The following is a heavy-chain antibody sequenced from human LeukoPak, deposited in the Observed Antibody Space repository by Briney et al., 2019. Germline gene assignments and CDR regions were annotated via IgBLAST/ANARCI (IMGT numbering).Heavy chain of an antibody. CDR3: ARAVLKIRKYSYGYEDY. CDR1: GGSFSGYY. J-gene: IGHJ4*02. V-gene: IGHV4-34*01. D-gene: IGHD5-18*01. CDR2: INHSGST. Sequence: KASETLSLTCAVYGGSFSGYYWSWIRQRPGQGLEWIGEINHSGSTNYNPSLKSRITISVDTSKNQFSLKLSPMTAADTAVYYCARAVLKIRKYSYGYEDYWGQGTLVTVSS.